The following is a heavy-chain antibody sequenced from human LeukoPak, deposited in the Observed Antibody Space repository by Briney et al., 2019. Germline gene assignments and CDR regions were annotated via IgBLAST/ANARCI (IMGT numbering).Heavy chain of an antibody. V-gene: IGHV3-48*03. D-gene: IGHD3-10*01. CDR2: ISTSGITI. CDR3: AKVPDYYGSGRYH. Sequence: GGSLRLSCAASGFTFSSYDMNWLRQAPGKGLEWVSYISTSGITIYYADSVKGRFTTSRDNAKNSLYLQMNSLRAEDTAVYYCAKVPDYYGSGRYHWGQGTLVTVSS. CDR1: GFTFSSYD. J-gene: IGHJ4*02.